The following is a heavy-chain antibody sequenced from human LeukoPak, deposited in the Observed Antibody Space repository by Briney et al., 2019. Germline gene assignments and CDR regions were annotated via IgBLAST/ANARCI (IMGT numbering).Heavy chain of an antibody. CDR3: ARQGDEAVAGTWHY. CDR1: GGSISSSSYY. J-gene: IGHJ4*02. CDR2: IYYSGST. V-gene: IGHV4-39*01. D-gene: IGHD6-19*01. Sequence: KSSETLSLTCTVSGGSISSSSYYWGWIRQPPGKGLEWIGSIYYSGSTYYNPSLKSRVTISVDTSKNQFSLKLSSVTAADTAVYYCARQGDEAVAGTWHYWGQGTLVTVSS.